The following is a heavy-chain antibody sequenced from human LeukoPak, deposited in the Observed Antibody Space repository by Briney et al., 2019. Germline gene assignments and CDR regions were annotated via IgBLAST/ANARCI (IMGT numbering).Heavy chain of an antibody. CDR2: ISYDGSNK. D-gene: IGHD3-22*01. J-gene: IGHJ4*02. V-gene: IGHV3-30*18. CDR1: GFTFSSYG. Sequence: GGSLRLSCAASGFTFSSYGMHWVRQAPGKGLEWVAVISYDGSNKYYADSVKGRFTISRDNPKNTLYLQMNSLRAEDTAVYYCAKGHPMIVVVTRWGQGTLVTVSS. CDR3: AKGHPMIVVVTR.